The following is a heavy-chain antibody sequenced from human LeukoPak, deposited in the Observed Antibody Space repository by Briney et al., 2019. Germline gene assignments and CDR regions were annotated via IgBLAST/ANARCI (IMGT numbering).Heavy chain of an antibody. CDR1: GFTFSSYA. D-gene: IGHD6-13*01. J-gene: IGHJ4*02. V-gene: IGHV3-23*01. Sequence: GGSLRLSCAASGFTFSSYAMSWVRQAPGKGLEWVSAISGSGGSTYYTDSVKGRFTISRDNSKNTLYLQMNSLRAEDTAVYYCAMTPRYSSSWYLFDYWGQGTLVTVSS. CDR3: AMTPRYSSSWYLFDY. CDR2: ISGSGGST.